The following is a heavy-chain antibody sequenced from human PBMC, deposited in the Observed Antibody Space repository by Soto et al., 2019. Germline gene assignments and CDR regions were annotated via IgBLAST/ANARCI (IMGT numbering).Heavy chain of an antibody. D-gene: IGHD1-26*01. CDR2: IYHSGST. CDR3: ASVRYSGSYGYFDY. CDR1: GGSISSGGYS. J-gene: IGHJ4*02. V-gene: IGHV4-30-2*01. Sequence: SETLSLTCAVSGGSISSGGYSWSWIRQPPGKGLEWIGYIYHSGSTYYNPSLKSRVTISVDRSKNQFSLKLSSVTAADTAVYYCASVRYSGSYGYFDYWGQGTLVTVSS.